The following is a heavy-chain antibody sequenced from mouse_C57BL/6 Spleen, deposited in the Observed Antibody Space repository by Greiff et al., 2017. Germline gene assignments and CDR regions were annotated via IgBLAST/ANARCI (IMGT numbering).Heavy chain of an antibody. V-gene: IGHV1-76*01. Sequence: VQLQQSGAELVRPGASVKLSCKASGYTFTDYYINWVKQRPGQGLEWIARIYPGSGNTYYNEKFKGKATLTAEKASSTAYMQLSILTSEDSAVYFCARDENSRLLSAMDYWGQGTSVTVSS. J-gene: IGHJ4*01. CDR3: ARDENSRLLSAMDY. CDR1: GYTFTDYY. D-gene: IGHD2-10*01. CDR2: IYPGSGNT.